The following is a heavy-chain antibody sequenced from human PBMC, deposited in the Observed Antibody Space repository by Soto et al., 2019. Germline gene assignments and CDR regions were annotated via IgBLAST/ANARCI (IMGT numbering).Heavy chain of an antibody. V-gene: IGHV1-69*13. J-gene: IGHJ4*02. CDR3: ARGRGGGSYYFQY. CDR2: IIPIFGTA. Sequence: SVKVSCKASGGTFSSYAISWVRQAPGQGLEWMGGIIPIFGTANYAQKFQGRVTITPDESTSTAYMELSSLRSEDTAVYYCARGRGGGSYYFQYWGQGTLVTVSS. D-gene: IGHD1-26*01. CDR1: GGTFSSYA.